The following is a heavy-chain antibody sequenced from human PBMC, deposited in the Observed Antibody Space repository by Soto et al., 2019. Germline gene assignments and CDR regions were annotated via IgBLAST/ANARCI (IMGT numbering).Heavy chain of an antibody. CDR3: ARSRSMGAWSASVTTDAYGMDV. V-gene: IGHV1-46*01. D-gene: IGHD1-26*01. CDR1: GYTFTSYY. CDR2: INPSGGYT. J-gene: IGHJ6*02. Sequence: QVQLVQSGAEVKKPGASVKVSCQTSGYTFTSYYIHWVRQAPGQGLAWMGIINPSGGYTKYSKKFHDRVTMTRDAATNIVSMELSSLTSEDTAVYFCARSRSMGAWSASVTTDAYGMDVWGQGTTVTVSS.